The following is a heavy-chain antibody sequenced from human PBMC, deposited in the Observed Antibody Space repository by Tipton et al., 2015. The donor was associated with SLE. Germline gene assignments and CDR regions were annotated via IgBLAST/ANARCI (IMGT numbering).Heavy chain of an antibody. Sequence: QSGAEVEKPGASVKVSCKASGYTFTSYGISWVRQAPGQGLEWMGWISAYSGGTNYAQKFQGRVTMTRDTSISTAYMELSRLRSEDTAVYYCARAQLYYFDYWGQGTLVTVSS. CDR1: GYTFTSYG. V-gene: IGHV1-2*02. D-gene: IGHD2-15*01. CDR3: ARAQLYYFDY. J-gene: IGHJ4*02. CDR2: ISAYSGGT.